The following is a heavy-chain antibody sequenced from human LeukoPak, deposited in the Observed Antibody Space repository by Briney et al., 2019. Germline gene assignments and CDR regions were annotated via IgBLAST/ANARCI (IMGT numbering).Heavy chain of an antibody. J-gene: IGHJ4*02. V-gene: IGHV3-48*03. Sequence: GGSLRLSCAASGFTLSSYEMNWVRQAPGRGLEWVSYISGSGVTMYYADSVKGRFTISRDNSKNTLFLQMNSLRAGDTAVYYCARGTVTMVAYWGQGTLVTVSS. CDR2: ISGSGVTM. CDR3: ARGTVTMVAY. CDR1: GFTLSSYE. D-gene: IGHD3-10*01.